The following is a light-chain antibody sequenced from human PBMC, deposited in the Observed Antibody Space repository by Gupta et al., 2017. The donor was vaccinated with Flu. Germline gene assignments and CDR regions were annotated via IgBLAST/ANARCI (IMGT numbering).Light chain of an antibody. CDR1: SSNIGSNY. CDR2: RND. J-gene: IGLJ3*02. V-gene: IGLV1-47*01. CDR3: AAWDDRSWV. Sequence: GQRVTISCSGSSSNIGSNYVYWYQQLPGTAPKLLIYRNDQRPSGVSDRFSGSKSGTSASLAIIGLRSEDEADYYCAAWDDRSWVFGGGTKVTVL.